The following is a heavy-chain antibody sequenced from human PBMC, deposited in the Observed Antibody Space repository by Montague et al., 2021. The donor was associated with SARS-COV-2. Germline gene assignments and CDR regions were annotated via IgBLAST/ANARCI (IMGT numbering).Heavy chain of an antibody. D-gene: IGHD6-13*01. Sequence: SETLSLTCRVSGDSISTSTWWTWVRQTPGKGLEWIGEIFHSGTINYNPSLKSRVSISVDKSNNQFSLRLSSLIAADTAVYYCATLSGRTAAGTRDYFGLDVWGQGTTVVASS. CDR3: ATLSGRTAAGTRDYFGLDV. CDR2: IFHSGTI. J-gene: IGHJ6*02. CDR1: GDSISTSTW. V-gene: IGHV4-4*02.